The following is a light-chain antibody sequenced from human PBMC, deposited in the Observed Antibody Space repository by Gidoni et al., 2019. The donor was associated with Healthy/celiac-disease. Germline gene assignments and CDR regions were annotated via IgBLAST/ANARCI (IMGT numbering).Light chain of an antibody. CDR1: QSISSY. CDR3: QQSYSTPL. V-gene: IGKV1-39*01. CDR2: AAS. J-gene: IGKJ3*01. Sequence: DSQMTKSPSSLSASVGDRVTITCRASQSISSYLNWYQQKPGKAPKLLIYAASSLQSGVPSRFSGSGSGPDFTLTISSLQPEDFATYYCQQSYSTPLFGPGTKVDIK.